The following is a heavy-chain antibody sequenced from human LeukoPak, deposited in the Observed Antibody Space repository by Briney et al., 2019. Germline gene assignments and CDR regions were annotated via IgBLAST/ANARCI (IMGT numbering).Heavy chain of an antibody. J-gene: IGHJ6*02. CDR1: GGSFSGYY. CDR3: ARVAPCHDSSGYYPVFYYYYGMDV. Sequence: SETLSLTCAVYGGSFSGYYWSWIRQPPGKGLEWIGEINHSGSTNYNPSLKSRVTISVDTSKNQFSLKLSSVTAADTAVYYCARVAPCHDSSGYYPVFYYYYGMDVWGQGTTVTVSS. V-gene: IGHV4-34*01. CDR2: INHSGST. D-gene: IGHD3-22*01.